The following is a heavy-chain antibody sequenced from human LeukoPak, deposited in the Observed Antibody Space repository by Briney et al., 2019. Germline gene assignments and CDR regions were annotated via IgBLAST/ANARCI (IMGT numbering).Heavy chain of an antibody. J-gene: IGHJ4*02. CDR1: GFTVSSNY. CDR2: IYSGGST. CDR3: AKDREMATIRSYGYFDY. D-gene: IGHD5-24*01. Sequence: GGSLRLSCAASGFTVSSNYMSWVRQAPGKGLEWVSVIYSGGSTYYADSVKGRFTISRDNSKNTLYLQMNSLRAEDTAVYYCAKDREMATIRSYGYFDYWGQGTLVTVSS. V-gene: IGHV3-66*01.